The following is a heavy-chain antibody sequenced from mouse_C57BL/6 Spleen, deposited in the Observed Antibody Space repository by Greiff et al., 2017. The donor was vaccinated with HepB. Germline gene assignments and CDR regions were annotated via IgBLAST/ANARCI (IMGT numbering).Heavy chain of an antibody. CDR1: GYTFTDYY. Sequence: QVQLQQSGAELVRPGASVKLSCKASGYTFTDYYINWVKQRPGQGLEWIARIYPGSGNTYYNEKFKGKATLTAEKSSSTAYMQLSSLTSEDSAVYFCARTVVAYYFDYWGQGTTLTVSS. V-gene: IGHV1-76*01. CDR3: ARTVVAYYFDY. CDR2: IYPGSGNT. J-gene: IGHJ2*01. D-gene: IGHD1-1*01.